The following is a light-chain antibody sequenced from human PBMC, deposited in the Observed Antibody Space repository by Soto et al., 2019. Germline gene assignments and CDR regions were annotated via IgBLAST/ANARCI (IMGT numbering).Light chain of an antibody. V-gene: IGKV1-5*01. CDR1: QSISSW. J-gene: IGKJ1*01. CDR2: DAS. CDR3: QQYNSYSLWT. Sequence: DIQMTQSPSTLSASVGDRVTITCRASQSISSWLAWYQQKPGKAPKLLIYDASSLESGAPSRFSGSGSGTEFTLTISSLQPDDFATYYCQQYNSYSLWTFDQGTKVEIK.